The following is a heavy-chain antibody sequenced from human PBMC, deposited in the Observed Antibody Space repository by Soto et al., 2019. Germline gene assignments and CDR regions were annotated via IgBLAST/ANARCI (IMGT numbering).Heavy chain of an antibody. CDR2: ISAYNGNT. J-gene: IGHJ4*02. CDR1: GYTFTSYG. CDR3: ARKPNYFDY. V-gene: IGHV1-18*01. Sequence: QVQLVQSGAEVKKPGASVKVSCKASGYTFTSYGISWVRQAPGQGLEWMGWISAYNGNTKYAQKPQGRVTMTTATSTRTAYIARRGLRSDDTAVYYCARKPNYFDYWGQGTLVTVSS.